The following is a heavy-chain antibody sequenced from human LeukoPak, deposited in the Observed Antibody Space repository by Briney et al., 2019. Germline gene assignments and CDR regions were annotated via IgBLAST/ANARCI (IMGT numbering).Heavy chain of an antibody. D-gene: IGHD6-13*01. Sequence: ASVKVSCKVSGYTFTDYYMHWVRQAPGQGLEWMGWINPQSGSTNYAQRFQGRVTMTRDTSINTAYMELSNLISDDTAVYYCARDGRSWYGNYYYYGMDVWGKGTTVTVSS. CDR3: ARDGRSWYGNYYYYGMDV. V-gene: IGHV1-2*02. CDR2: INPQSGST. J-gene: IGHJ6*04. CDR1: GYTFTDYY.